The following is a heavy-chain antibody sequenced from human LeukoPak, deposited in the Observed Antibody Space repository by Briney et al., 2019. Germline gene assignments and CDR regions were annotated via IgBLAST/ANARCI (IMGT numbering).Heavy chain of an antibody. CDR1: GFTFSDYY. Sequence: GSLRLSCAASGFTFSDYYMSWIRQAPGKGLEWVSAISGSGGSTYYADSVKGRFTISRDNSKNTLYLQMNSLRAEDTAVYYCAKDDCSGGSCYEGYFDYWGQGTLVTVSS. V-gene: IGHV3-23*01. CDR3: AKDDCSGGSCYEGYFDY. J-gene: IGHJ4*02. D-gene: IGHD2-15*01. CDR2: ISGSGGST.